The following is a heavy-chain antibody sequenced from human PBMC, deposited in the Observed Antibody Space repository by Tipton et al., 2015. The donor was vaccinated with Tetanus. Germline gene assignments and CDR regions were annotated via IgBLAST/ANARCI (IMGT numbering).Heavy chain of an antibody. CDR3: ARDSGLQVYGDHRGFDY. J-gene: IGHJ4*02. V-gene: IGHV1-69*01. CDR1: GGTFSSYA. D-gene: IGHD4-17*01. Sequence: QMQLVQSGAEVKKPGSSVKVSCKASGGTFSSYAISWVRQAPGQGLEWMGGIIPIFGTANYAQKFQGRVTITADESTSAAYMELRSLRSDDTAVYYCARDSGLQVYGDHRGFDYWGQGTLVTVSS. CDR2: IIPIFGTA.